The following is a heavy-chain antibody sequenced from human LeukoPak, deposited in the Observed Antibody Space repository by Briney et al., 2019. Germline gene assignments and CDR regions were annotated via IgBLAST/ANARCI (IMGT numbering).Heavy chain of an antibody. CDR3: ARIHAGFDY. CDR2: INHSGST. CDR1: GGSFSGYY. J-gene: IGHJ4*02. Sequence: PSETLSLTCAVYGGSFSGYYWSWIRQPPGKGLEWIGEINHSGSTNYNPSLKSRVTISVDTSKNQFSLKLSSVTAADTAVYYCARIHAGFDYWAKGTLVTVS. V-gene: IGHV4-34*01.